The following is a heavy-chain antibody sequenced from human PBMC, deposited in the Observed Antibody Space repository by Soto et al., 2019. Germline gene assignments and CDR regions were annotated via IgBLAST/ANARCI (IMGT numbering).Heavy chain of an antibody. CDR3: ARGGTMIVVAQGAFDI. V-gene: IGHV1-46*01. D-gene: IGHD3-22*01. CDR2: INPSGGST. Sequence: ASVTVSCQASGYTFTSYYMHWVRQAPGQGLEWMGIINPSGGSTSYAQKFQGRVTMTRDTSTSTVYMELSSLRSEDTAVYYCARGGTMIVVAQGAFDIWGQGTMVTVSS. CDR1: GYTFTSYY. J-gene: IGHJ3*02.